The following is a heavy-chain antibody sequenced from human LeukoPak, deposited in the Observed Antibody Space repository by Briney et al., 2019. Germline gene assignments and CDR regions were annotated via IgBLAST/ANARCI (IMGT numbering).Heavy chain of an antibody. CDR1: GYTFTCYY. V-gene: IGHV1-2*02. Sequence: GASVKVSCKASGYTFTCYYMHWVRQAPGQGREWMGWINPNSGGTNYAQKFQGRVTMTRDTSISTAYMELSRLRSDDTAVYYCARDPGVYCTNGVCYPGVFDYWGQGTLVTVSS. CDR2: INPNSGGT. D-gene: IGHD2-8*01. J-gene: IGHJ4*02. CDR3: ARDPGVYCTNGVCYPGVFDY.